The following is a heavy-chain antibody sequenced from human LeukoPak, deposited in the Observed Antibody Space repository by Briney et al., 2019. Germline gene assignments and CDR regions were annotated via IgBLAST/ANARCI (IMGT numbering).Heavy chain of an antibody. V-gene: IGHV3-21*01. D-gene: IGHD6-19*01. CDR1: GFTFSSYS. J-gene: IGHJ3*02. CDR3: ARDLIPAWLGAIDAFDI. Sequence: GGSLRLSCAASGFTFSSYSMNWVRQAPGKGLEWVSSISSSSSYIYYADSVKGRFTISRDNAKNSLYLQMNSLRAEDTAVYYCARDLIPAWLGAIDAFDIWGQGTMVTVSS. CDR2: ISSSSSYI.